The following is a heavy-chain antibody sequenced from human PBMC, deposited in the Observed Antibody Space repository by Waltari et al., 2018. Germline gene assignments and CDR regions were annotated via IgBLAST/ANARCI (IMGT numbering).Heavy chain of an antibody. Sequence: QVQLQESGPGLVKPSQTLSLTCTVSGGSISSGGYYWSWIRQHPGKGLEWVGYIYHSGNNYDTPSLKSRVTISGERAKNQFSVNLSAVIAADTAGDYCARAGSYDFWSGYPFDYWGQGTLVTVSS. CDR3: ARAGSYDFWSGYPFDY. CDR1: GGSISSGGYY. J-gene: IGHJ4*02. CDR2: IYHSGNN. V-gene: IGHV4-31*03. D-gene: IGHD3-3*01.